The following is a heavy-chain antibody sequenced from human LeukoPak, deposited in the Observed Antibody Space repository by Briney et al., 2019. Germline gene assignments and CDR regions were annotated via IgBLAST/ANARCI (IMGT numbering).Heavy chain of an antibody. CDR2: ITSSSSYI. CDR1: GFTFSSYS. Sequence: GGSLRLSCAAAGFTFSSYSMNWVRQAPGKGLEWVSSITSSSSYIYYADSVKGRFTISRDNAKNSLYLQMNSLRAEDTAVYYCARDGPLRALMVRGVNPHAFDIWGQGTMVTVSS. J-gene: IGHJ3*02. V-gene: IGHV3-21*01. CDR3: ARDGPLRALMVRGVNPHAFDI. D-gene: IGHD3-10*01.